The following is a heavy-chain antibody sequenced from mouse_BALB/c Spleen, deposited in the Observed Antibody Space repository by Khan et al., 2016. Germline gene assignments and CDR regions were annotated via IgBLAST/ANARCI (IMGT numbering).Heavy chain of an antibody. CDR1: GYTFTNYG. Sequence: QIQLVQSGPELKKPGETVKISCKASGYTFTNYGMNWVKQAPGKGLKWMGWINTYTGEPTYADDFKGRFAFSLETSASTAYLQINNLKNEDTATDFCGRRGLGRNGYAMDYWGQGTSVTVSS. D-gene: IGHD4-1*01. CDR3: GRRGLGRNGYAMDY. V-gene: IGHV9-3-1*01. J-gene: IGHJ4*01. CDR2: INTYTGEP.